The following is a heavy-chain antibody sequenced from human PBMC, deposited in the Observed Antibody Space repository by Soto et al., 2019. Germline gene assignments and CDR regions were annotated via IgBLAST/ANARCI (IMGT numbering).Heavy chain of an antibody. V-gene: IGHV3-30-3*01. Sequence: QVQLVESGGGVVQPGRSLRLSCAAPGFTFSSYAMHWVRQAPGKGLEWVAVISYDGSNKYYADSVKGRFTISRDNSKNTLYLQMNSLRAEDTAVYYCARDGWYYYDSRSGTGFDYWGQGTLVTVSS. D-gene: IGHD3-22*01. J-gene: IGHJ4*02. CDR1: GFTFSSYA. CDR3: ARDGWYYYDSRSGTGFDY. CDR2: ISYDGSNK.